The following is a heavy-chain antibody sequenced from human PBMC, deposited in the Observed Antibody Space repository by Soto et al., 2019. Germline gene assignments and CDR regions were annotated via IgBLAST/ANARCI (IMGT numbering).Heavy chain of an antibody. CDR1: GFPFSSYS. V-gene: IGHV3-21*02. Sequence: EVQLVESGGGLVKPGGSLRLSCATSGFPFSSYSMHWIRQVPGKGLEWVSSISSGGTFSYYADSVRGRFTISRDNAKNSLYLQMNSLTAEDTAVYSCAGRSCTNGVCPFESWDQGTLVTVSS. J-gene: IGHJ4*02. CDR2: ISSGGTFS. D-gene: IGHD2-8*01. CDR3: AGRSCTNGVCPFES.